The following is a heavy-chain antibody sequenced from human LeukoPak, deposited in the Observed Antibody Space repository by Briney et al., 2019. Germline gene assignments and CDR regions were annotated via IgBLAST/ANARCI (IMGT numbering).Heavy chain of an antibody. D-gene: IGHD2-15*01. J-gene: IGHJ4*02. CDR1: GFTFSTYD. V-gene: IGHV3-30-3*01. Sequence: GGSLRLSCAASGFTFSTYDIHWVRQAPGKGLEWVAVISSDGNNKYYADSVKGRFTISRDNSKKTLYLHMNSLRAEDTPVYYCARGRTYSFDYWGQGTLVTVSS. CDR2: ISSDGNNK. CDR3: ARGRTYSFDY.